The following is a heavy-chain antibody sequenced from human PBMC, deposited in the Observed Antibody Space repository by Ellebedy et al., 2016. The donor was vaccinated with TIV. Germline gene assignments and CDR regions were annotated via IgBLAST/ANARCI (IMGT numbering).Heavy chain of an antibody. CDR3: ARARTTVTTFWFDP. CDR2: IYHDGSA. J-gene: IGHJ5*02. D-gene: IGHD4-17*01. CDR1: GDSISTSGYS. Sequence: SETLSLXXAVPGDSISTSGYSWCWIRQPPGKGLEYIWHIYHDGSAYYNPSLRSRVTLSVDRSKNQLSLNLTSVTATDTAVYYCARARTTVTTFWFDPWGQGTLVTVSS. V-gene: IGHV4-30-2*01.